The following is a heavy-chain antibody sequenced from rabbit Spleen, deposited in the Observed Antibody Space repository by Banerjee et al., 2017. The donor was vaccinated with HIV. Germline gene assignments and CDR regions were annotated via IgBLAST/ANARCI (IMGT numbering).Heavy chain of an antibody. CDR3: ARSGNGHPANFYDFARGSL. CDR2: IYTGSGST. D-gene: IGHD6-1*01. Sequence: QSLEESGGGLVKPGASLTLTCKASKFSFSSSYDMCWVRQAPGKGLEWIACIYTGSGSTYYANWAKGRFTISKASSTTVTLQMTSLTAADTATYFCARSGNGHPANFYDFARGSLWGPGTLVTVS. V-gene: IGHV1S40*01. CDR1: KFSFSSSYD. J-gene: IGHJ4*01.